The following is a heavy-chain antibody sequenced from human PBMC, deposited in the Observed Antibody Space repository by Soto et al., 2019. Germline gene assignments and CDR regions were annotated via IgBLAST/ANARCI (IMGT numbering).Heavy chain of an antibody. CDR2: ISYDGSDK. J-gene: IGHJ4*02. CDR3: ARDYYKYYDSSGYYRSPGY. V-gene: IGHV3-30-3*01. D-gene: IGHD3-22*01. CDR1: GFTFSSYA. Sequence: GGSLRLSCAASGFTFSSYAMHWVRQAPGKGLEWVALISYDGSDKDYADSVKGRFTISRDNSRNTLFLQMNSLRAEDTAVYYCARDYYKYYDSSGYYRSPGYWGQGTLVTVSS.